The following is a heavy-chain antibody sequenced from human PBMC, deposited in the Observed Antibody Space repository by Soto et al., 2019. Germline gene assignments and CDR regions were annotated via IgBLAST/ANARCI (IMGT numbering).Heavy chain of an antibody. CDR3: ARDASRGYSSGWYSDY. Sequence: GGSLRLSCAASGFTFSSYSMNWVRQAPGKGLEWVSSISSSSYIYYADSVKGRFTISRDNAKNSLYLQMNSLRAEDTAVYYCARDASRGYSSGWYSDYWGQGTLVTVSS. CDR1: GFTFSSYS. J-gene: IGHJ4*02. CDR2: ISSSSYI. V-gene: IGHV3-21*01. D-gene: IGHD6-19*01.